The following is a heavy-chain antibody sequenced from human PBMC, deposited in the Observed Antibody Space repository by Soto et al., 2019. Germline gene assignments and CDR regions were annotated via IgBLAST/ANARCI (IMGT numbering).Heavy chain of an antibody. CDR3: ARENEQWVAADN. CDR2: ITSSGSTT. D-gene: IGHD6-19*01. Sequence: PGGSLRLSCAASGFTFSDYYMSWIRQAPGKGLEWVSYITSSGSTTYYADSVKGRFTISRDNAKNSLYLQMNSLRAEDTAVYYCARENEQWVAADNWGQGTLVTVSS. CDR1: GFTFSDYY. V-gene: IGHV3-11*01. J-gene: IGHJ4*02.